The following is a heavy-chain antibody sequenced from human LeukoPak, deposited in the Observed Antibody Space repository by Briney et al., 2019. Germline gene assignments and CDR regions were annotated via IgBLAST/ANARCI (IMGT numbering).Heavy chain of an antibody. Sequence: GGSLTLSCEASGFTISTHWMSWVRQAPGKGLEWVASINPDGSQKYYLDSVKGRFTISRDNTKNSLYLQMYSLGAEDTAVYYCARLLGTATTYDYWGQGTLVTVSS. CDR1: GFTISTHW. D-gene: IGHD5-24*01. V-gene: IGHV3-7*01. CDR2: INPDGSQK. J-gene: IGHJ4*02. CDR3: ARLLGTATTYDY.